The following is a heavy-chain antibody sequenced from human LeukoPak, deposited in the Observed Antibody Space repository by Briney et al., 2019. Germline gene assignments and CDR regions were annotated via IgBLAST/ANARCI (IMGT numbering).Heavy chain of an antibody. CDR2: IYYSGST. J-gene: IGHJ4*02. CDR1: GGSISSGVYY. Sequence: SETLSLTCTVSGGSISSGVYYWNWIRQSPGKGLEWIGHIYYSGSTYYNPPLKSRVTISVDTSKNQFSLKLNSVTAADTAVYFCARETGLYYFDYWGQGTLVTVSS. V-gene: IGHV4-30-4*01. CDR3: ARETGLYYFDY. D-gene: IGHD1-14*01.